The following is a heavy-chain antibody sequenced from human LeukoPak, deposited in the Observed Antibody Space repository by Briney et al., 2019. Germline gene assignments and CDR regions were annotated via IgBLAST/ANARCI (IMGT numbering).Heavy chain of an antibody. CDR3: ARAGAEDNWFDP. J-gene: IGHJ5*02. Sequence: SETLSLTCTGSGGSISSYYWSWLRQPPGKGLEWIGYIYYSGSTNYNPSLKSRVTISVDTYKNQFSLKLSSVTAEDTAVYYCARAGAEDNWFDPWGQGTLVTVSS. V-gene: IGHV4-59*08. CDR1: GGSISSYY. CDR2: IYYSGST. D-gene: IGHD1-1*01.